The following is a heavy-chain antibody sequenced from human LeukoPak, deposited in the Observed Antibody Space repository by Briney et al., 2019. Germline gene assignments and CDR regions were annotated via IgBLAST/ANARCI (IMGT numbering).Heavy chain of an antibody. J-gene: IGHJ5*02. D-gene: IGHD6-19*01. Sequence: GGSLRLPCAASGLTVSSSYMSWVRQAPGKGLEWVSVIYSGGSTYYADSVKGRFTISRDNSKNTLYLQMNSLRAEDTAVYYCARDCDISGWYRWFDPWGQGTLVTVSS. V-gene: IGHV3-66*01. CDR1: GLTVSSSY. CDR3: ARDCDISGWYRWFDP. CDR2: IYSGGST.